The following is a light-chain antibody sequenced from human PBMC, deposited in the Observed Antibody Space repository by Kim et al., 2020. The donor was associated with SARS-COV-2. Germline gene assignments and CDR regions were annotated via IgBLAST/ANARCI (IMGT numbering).Light chain of an antibody. J-gene: IGLJ3*02. CDR1: ALPRQF. CDR3: QSADNSGTYEV. V-gene: IGLV3-25*03. CDR2: EDN. Sequence: SPGQTARISCSGDALPRQFSYWYHQKPGQAPVLVIYEDNARPPGIPERLSASTSGTTVTLTIRGVQAEDEGDYYCQSADNSGTYEVFGGGTQLTVL.